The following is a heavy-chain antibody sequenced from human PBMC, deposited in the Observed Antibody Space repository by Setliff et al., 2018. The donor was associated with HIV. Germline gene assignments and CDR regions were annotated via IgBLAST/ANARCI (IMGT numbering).Heavy chain of an antibody. CDR2: ISGSGSST. CDR3: AKGQREWVTTAYFDY. D-gene: IGHD4-17*01. V-gene: IGHV3-23*01. CDR1: GFTFSSYA. Sequence: GGSLRLSCAASGFTFSSYAMSWVRQAPGKGLEWVSAISGSGSSTYYEDSVKGRFTISRDKSKNTLYLQMNSLRAEDTALYYCAKGQREWVTTAYFDYWGQGTLVTVSS. J-gene: IGHJ4*02.